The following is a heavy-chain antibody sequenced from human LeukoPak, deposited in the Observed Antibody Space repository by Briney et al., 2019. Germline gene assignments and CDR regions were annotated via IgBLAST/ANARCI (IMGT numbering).Heavy chain of an antibody. CDR2: IYYSGST. CDR3: ARRPEQWLVPRLFDY. V-gene: IGHV4-39*01. D-gene: IGHD6-19*01. CDR1: GGSISSSSYY. Sequence: PSETLSLTCTVSGGSISSSSYYWGWIRQPPGKGLEWIGSIYYSGSTYYNPSLKSRVTISVDTSKNQFSLKLSSVTAADTAVYYCARRPEQWLVPRLFDYWGQGTPVTVSS. J-gene: IGHJ4*02.